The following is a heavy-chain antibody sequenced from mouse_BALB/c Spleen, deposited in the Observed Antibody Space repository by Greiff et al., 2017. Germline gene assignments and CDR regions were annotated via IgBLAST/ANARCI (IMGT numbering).Heavy chain of an antibody. V-gene: IGHV1-12*01. CDR1: GYTFTSYN. D-gene: IGHD2-14*01. Sequence: QVQLQQPGAELVKPGASVKMSCKASGYTFTSYNMHWVKQTPGQGLEWIGAIYPGNGDTSYNQKFKGKATLTADKSSSTAYMQLSSLTSEDSAVYYCARTYRYGDGFAYWGQGTLVTVSA. CDR2: IYPGNGDT. J-gene: IGHJ3*01. CDR3: ARTYRYGDGFAY.